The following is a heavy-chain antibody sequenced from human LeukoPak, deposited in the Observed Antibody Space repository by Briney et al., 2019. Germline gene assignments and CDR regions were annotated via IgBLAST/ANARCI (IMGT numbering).Heavy chain of an antibody. Sequence: SETLSLTCTVSDDSISDYYRGWIRQPPEKGLEWIGYIFNSVSTTYNPSLKSRVTISVDTSKNQFSLKLTSVTAADTAVYYCATAFYPNAFDIWGQGTMVTVS. J-gene: IGHJ3*02. D-gene: IGHD2-15*01. CDR3: ATAFYPNAFDI. V-gene: IGHV4-59*01. CDR1: DDSISDYY. CDR2: IFNSVST.